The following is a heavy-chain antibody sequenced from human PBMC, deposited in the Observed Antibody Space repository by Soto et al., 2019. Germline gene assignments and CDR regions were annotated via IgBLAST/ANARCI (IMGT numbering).Heavy chain of an antibody. V-gene: IGHV5-51*01. CDR2: IYPGDSET. CDR3: ARLGFPGAIYFDS. Sequence: PGESLKISCKGSGYNFTTFWIGWVLQMPGKGLEWMGIIYPGDSETKYSPDFEGQVTISADRSTNTAYLQWRSLRASDTAMYYCARLGFPGAIYFDSWGLGTLVTVSS. CDR1: GYNFTTFW. J-gene: IGHJ4*02.